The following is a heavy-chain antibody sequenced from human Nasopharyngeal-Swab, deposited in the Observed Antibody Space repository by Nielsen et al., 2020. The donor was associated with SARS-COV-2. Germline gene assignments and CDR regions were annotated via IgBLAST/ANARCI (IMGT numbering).Heavy chain of an antibody. J-gene: IGHJ4*02. D-gene: IGHD4-17*01. Sequence: SETLSLTCTVSGGSISSYYWSWIRQPLGQGLEWIGYIYYSGSTNYNPSLKSRVTISVDTSKNQFSLKLSSVTAADTAVYYCARHTVATPISHYFDYWGQGTLVTVSS. CDR3: ARHTVATPISHYFDY. V-gene: IGHV4-59*08. CDR2: IYYSGST. CDR1: GGSISSYY.